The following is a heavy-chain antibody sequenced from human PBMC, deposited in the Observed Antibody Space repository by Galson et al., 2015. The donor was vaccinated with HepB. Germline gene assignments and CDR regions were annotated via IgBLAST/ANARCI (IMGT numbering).Heavy chain of an antibody. CDR2: IIPILGIA. CDR3: ARFGYYYDSSGYRNYYYYYGMDV. CDR1: GGTFSSYA. D-gene: IGHD3-22*01. Sequence: SVKVSCKASGGTFSSYAISWVRQAPGQGLEWMGRIIPILGIANYAQKFQGRVTITADKSTSTAYMELSSLRSEDTAVYYCARFGYYYDSSGYRNYYYYYGMDVWGQGTTVTVSS. J-gene: IGHJ6*02. V-gene: IGHV1-69*04.